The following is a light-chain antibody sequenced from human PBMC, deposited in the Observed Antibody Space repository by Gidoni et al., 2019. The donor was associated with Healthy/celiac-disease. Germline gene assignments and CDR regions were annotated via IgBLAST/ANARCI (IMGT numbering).Light chain of an antibody. CDR3: QQYYSTPDT. CDR2: WAS. V-gene: IGKV4-1*01. Sequence: DIVMTQSPDYLAVSLGERATINCKSSQSVLYSSNNKNYLAWYQQKPGQPPKLLIYWASTRESGVPARFSGSGSGTDFTLTISSLQAEDVAVYYCQQYYSTPDTFGQGTKLEIK. J-gene: IGKJ2*01. CDR1: QSVLYSSNNKNY.